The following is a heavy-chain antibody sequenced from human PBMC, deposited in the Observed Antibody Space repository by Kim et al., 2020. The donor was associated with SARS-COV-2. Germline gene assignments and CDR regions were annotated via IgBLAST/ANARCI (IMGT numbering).Heavy chain of an antibody. D-gene: IGHD3-9*01. CDR2: ISSSSSYI. CDR1: GFTFSSYS. Sequence: GGSLRLSCAASGFTFSSYSMNWVRQAPGKGLEWVSSISSSSSYIYYADSVKGRFTISRDNAKNSLYLQMNSLRAEDTAVYYCARDYYDILTGYYYYFDYWGQGTLVTVSS. V-gene: IGHV3-21*01. J-gene: IGHJ4*02. CDR3: ARDYYDILTGYYYYFDY.